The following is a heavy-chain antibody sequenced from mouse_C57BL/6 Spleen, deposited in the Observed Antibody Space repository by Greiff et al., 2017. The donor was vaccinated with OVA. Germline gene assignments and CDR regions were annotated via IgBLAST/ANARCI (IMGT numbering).Heavy chain of an antibody. J-gene: IGHJ2*01. D-gene: IGHD1-1*01. Sequence: VQGVESGAELVRPGTSVKVSCKASGYAFTNYLIEWVKQRPGQGLEWIGVINPGSGGTNYNEKFKGKATLTADKSSSTAYMQLSSLTSEDSAVYFCARAVITTADYWGQGTTLTVSS. CDR3: ARAVITTADY. CDR2: INPGSGGT. CDR1: GYAFTNYL. V-gene: IGHV1-54*01.